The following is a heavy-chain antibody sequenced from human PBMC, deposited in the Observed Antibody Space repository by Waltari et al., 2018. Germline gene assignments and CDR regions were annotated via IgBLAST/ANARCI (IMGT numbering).Heavy chain of an antibody. D-gene: IGHD3-22*01. CDR2: MNPNRGNT. Sequence: QVQLVQSGAEVKKPGASVKVSCKASGYTFTSYDINWVRQATGQGLEWMGWMNPNRGNTGYAQKFQGRVTMTRNTSISTAYMELSSLRSEDTAVYYCARIRYYYDSSGLDPWGQGTLVTVSS. CDR1: GYTFTSYD. J-gene: IGHJ5*02. CDR3: ARIRYYYDSSGLDP. V-gene: IGHV1-8*01.